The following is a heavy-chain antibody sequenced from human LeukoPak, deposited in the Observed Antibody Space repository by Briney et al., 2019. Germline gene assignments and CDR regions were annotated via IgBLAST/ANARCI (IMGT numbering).Heavy chain of an antibody. J-gene: IGHJ4*02. V-gene: IGHV4-59*01. CDR3: ARRGGIAAAGTYDY. D-gene: IGHD6-13*01. Sequence: PSETLSLTCTVSGGSISSYYWSWIRQPPGKGLEWIGYIYYSGSTNYNPSLKSRVTISVDTSKNQFSLKLSSVTAADTAVYYCARRGGIAAAGTYDYWGQGTPVTVSS. CDR1: GGSISSYY. CDR2: IYYSGST.